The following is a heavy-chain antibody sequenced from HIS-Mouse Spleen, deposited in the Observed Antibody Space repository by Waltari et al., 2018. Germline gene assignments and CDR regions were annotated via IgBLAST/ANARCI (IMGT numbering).Heavy chain of an antibody. V-gene: IGHV4-31*03. CDR1: GGSISSGGYY. Sequence: QVQLQESGPGLVKPSQTLSLTCTVSGGSISSGGYYWSWIRQHPGKGLEWFGYSHTSGGTYYNPSLKIRVTIPVDTSKNQCSLKLSSVTAADTAVYYCARSPYYDFWSGYSDNWFDPWGQGTLVTVSS. D-gene: IGHD3-3*01. CDR3: ARSPYYDFWSGYSDNWFDP. CDR2: SHTSGGT. J-gene: IGHJ5*02.